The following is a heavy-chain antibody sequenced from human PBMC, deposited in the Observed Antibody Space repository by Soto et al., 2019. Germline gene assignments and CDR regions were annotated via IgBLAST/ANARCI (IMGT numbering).Heavy chain of an antibody. J-gene: IGHJ6*02. CDR2: IWYDGSNK. D-gene: IGHD3-3*01. CDR1: GFTFSSYG. V-gene: IGHV3-33*01. CDR3: ARDLGRFLEWLSV. Sequence: PGGSLRLSCAASGFTFSSYGMHWVRQAPGKGLEWVAVIWYDGSNKYYADSVKGRFTISRDNSKNTLYLQMNSLRAEDTAVYYCARDLGRFLEWLSVWGQGTTVTVSS.